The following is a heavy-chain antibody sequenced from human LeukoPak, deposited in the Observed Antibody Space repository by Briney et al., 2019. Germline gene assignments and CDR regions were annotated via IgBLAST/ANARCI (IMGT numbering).Heavy chain of an antibody. CDR2: IGGSGGST. Sequence: PGGSLRLSCAASGFTFNRNAISWVRQAPGKGLEWVSTIGGSGGSTYYADSVKGRFTISRDNSKNTLYLQMNSLRAEDTAVYYCAKDGCSGGSCAYFDYWGQGTLVTVSS. CDR1: GFTFNRNA. J-gene: IGHJ4*02. D-gene: IGHD2-15*01. CDR3: AKDGCSGGSCAYFDY. V-gene: IGHV3-23*01.